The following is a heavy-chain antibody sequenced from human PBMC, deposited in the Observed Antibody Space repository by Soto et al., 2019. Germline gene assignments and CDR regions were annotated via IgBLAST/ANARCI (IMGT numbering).Heavy chain of an antibody. CDR3: ARHPGYCSSTSCYVAFDI. Sequence: QLQLQESGPGLVKPSETLSLTCTVSGGSISSSSYYWGWIRQPPGKGLEWIGSIYYSGSTYYNPSLKSRVTISVDTSKNQFSLKLSSVTAADTAVYYCARHPGYCSSTSCYVAFDIWGQGTMVTVSS. CDR2: IYYSGST. V-gene: IGHV4-39*01. CDR1: GGSISSSSYY. D-gene: IGHD2-2*01. J-gene: IGHJ3*02.